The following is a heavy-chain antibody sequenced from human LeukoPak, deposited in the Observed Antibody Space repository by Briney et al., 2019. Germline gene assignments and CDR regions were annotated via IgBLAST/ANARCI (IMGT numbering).Heavy chain of an antibody. D-gene: IGHD3-22*01. CDR2: INPNSGGT. Sequence: GASVKVSCKASGYTFTGYYMHWVRQAPGQGLEWMGWINPNSGGTNYAQKFQGRVTMTRDTSISTAYMELSRLRSEDTAVYYCASYYYDSSGSATNFDYWGQGTLVTVSS. CDR1: GYTFTGYY. J-gene: IGHJ4*02. CDR3: ASYYYDSSGSATNFDY. V-gene: IGHV1-2*02.